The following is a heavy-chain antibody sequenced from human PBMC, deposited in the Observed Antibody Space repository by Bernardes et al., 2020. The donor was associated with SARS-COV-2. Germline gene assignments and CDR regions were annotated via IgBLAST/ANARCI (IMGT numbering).Heavy chain of an antibody. V-gene: IGHV1-18*01. D-gene: IGHD3-10*01. CDR2: INIYNGNT. CDR1: GYGFTSYG. J-gene: IGHJ4*02. CDR3: ARGYYYGSGILAGDY. Sequence: ASVKVSCQASGYGFTSYGITWVRQAPGQGLEWMGWINIYNGNTNYAQKFQGRVIMTTDTSTSTAYMDLRSLRSDDTAVYYCARGYYYGSGILAGDYWGQGTLVTVSS.